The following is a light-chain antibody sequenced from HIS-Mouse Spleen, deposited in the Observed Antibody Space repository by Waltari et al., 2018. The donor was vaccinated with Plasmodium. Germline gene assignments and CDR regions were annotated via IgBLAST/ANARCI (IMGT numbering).Light chain of an antibody. CDR2: GAS. CDR1: QSGRSSY. Sequence: EIVLTQSPGTLSLSPGERATLPCRASQSGRSSYLAWYQQKPGQAPSLLIYGASRRATGVPGGFSGSGSGTDFTLTVSRLEPEDFAVYYCQQYGSSPYTFGQGTKRGIK. J-gene: IGKJ2*01. CDR3: QQYGSSPYT. V-gene: IGKV3-20*01.